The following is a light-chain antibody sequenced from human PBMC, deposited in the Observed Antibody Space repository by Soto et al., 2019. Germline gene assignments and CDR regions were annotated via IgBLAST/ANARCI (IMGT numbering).Light chain of an antibody. V-gene: IGLV4-60*03. CDR2: LEGSGSY. CDR3: ETWDNNSVL. CDR1: SGHTTYI. J-gene: IGLJ2*01. Sequence: QLVLTQSSSASASLGSSVKLTCTLSSGHTTYIIAWHQQQPGKAPRYLMKLEGSGSYNKGSGVPDRFSGSSSGADRYLTISNLQSEDEADYYCETWDNNSVLFGGGTKLTVL.